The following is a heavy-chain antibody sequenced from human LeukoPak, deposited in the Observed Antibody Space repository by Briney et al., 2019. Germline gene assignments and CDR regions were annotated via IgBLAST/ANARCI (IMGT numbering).Heavy chain of an antibody. V-gene: IGHV3-74*01. Sequence: PGGSLRLSCAASGFTFSNYMMHWVRHAPGKGLVWVSRIKSDGITITYADSVKGRFTISGDNAKNTLYLQMNSLRAEDTAVYYCAKSLYYYGPNNWFDPWGQGTLVTVSS. D-gene: IGHD3-10*01. CDR1: GFTFSNYM. CDR2: IKSDGITI. J-gene: IGHJ5*02. CDR3: AKSLYYYGPNNWFDP.